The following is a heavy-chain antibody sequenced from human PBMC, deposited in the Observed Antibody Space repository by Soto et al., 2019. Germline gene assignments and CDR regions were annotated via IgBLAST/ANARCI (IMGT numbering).Heavy chain of an antibody. CDR3: AKDAQLHYYDSSGYYDYYYGMDV. Sequence: GASLRPSCSPSGFTFNTYGMQWVCHAPCKWLERVAVKSYDGSNKYYSDYVKGRFTISRDNSKNTLYLQMNSLRAEDTAVYYCAKDAQLHYYDSSGYYDYYYGMDVWGQGTTLTDS. D-gene: IGHD3-22*01. J-gene: IGHJ6*02. V-gene: IGHV3-30*18. CDR2: KSYDGSNK. CDR1: GFTFNTYG.